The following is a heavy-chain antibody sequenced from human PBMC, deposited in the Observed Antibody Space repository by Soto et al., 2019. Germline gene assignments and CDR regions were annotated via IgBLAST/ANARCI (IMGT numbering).Heavy chain of an antibody. Sequence: PSETLSLTCTVSGGSISSSSYYWGWIRQPPGKGLEWIGGIYYSGSTYYNPSLKSRVTISVDTSKNQFSLKLSSVTAADTAVYYCARHYSSGWLRYNWFDSWGQGTLVTVSS. CDR2: IYYSGST. CDR3: ARHYSSGWLRYNWFDS. CDR1: GGSISSSSYY. D-gene: IGHD6-19*01. J-gene: IGHJ5*01. V-gene: IGHV4-39*01.